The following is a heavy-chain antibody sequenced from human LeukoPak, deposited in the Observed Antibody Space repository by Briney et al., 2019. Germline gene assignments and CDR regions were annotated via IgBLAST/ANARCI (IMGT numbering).Heavy chain of an antibody. Sequence: GRFLRLSCGGSGFTFRSYGMHWVRQAPGKGLEWVAVISDGATHTYYADSVKGRFTISRDNSKNTLYLQMNSLRAEDTAVYYCANTVRIVGATLDYWGQGTLVTVSS. CDR2: ISDGATHT. V-gene: IGHV3-30*18. CDR3: ANTVRIVGATLDY. J-gene: IGHJ4*02. D-gene: IGHD1-26*01. CDR1: GFTFRSYG.